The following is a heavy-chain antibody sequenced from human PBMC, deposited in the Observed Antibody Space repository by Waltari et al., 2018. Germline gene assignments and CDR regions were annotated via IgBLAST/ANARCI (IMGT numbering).Heavy chain of an antibody. Sequence: EVQLVQSGAGVNTPGASLTSYCRGPGSSFTSSGTAGVPQYRGKGLEWLGIIYPGDSDTRYSPSFKGQVTISADKSISTAYLQWSSLKAADTAMYYCARHGRHYYDSSGYDYWGQGTLVTVSS. CDR2: IYPGDSDT. J-gene: IGHJ4*02. CDR1: GSSFTSSG. D-gene: IGHD3-22*01. CDR3: ARHGRHYYDSSGYDY. V-gene: IGHV5-51*01.